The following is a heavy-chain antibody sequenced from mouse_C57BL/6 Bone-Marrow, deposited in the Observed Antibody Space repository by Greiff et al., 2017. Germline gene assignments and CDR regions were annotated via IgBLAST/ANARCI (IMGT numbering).Heavy chain of an antibody. CDR3: SRESAARGTHFDY. D-gene: IGHD6-1*01. CDR2: ISYDGSN. V-gene: IGHV3-6*01. J-gene: IGHJ2*01. Sequence: EVKLQESGPGLVKPSQSLSLTCSVTGYSITSGYYWNWIRQFPGNKLEWMGYISYDGSNNYNPSLKNRISITRDTSNNQIFLKLNSVTTEDEATYYCSRESAARGTHFDYWGQGTTLTVSS. CDR1: GYSITSGYY.